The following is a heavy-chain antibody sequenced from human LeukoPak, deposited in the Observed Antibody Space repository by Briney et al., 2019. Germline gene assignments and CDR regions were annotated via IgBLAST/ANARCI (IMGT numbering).Heavy chain of an antibody. CDR1: GYSISSGYY. J-gene: IGHJ4*02. D-gene: IGHD4-17*01. Sequence: PSETLSLTCTVSGYSISSGYYWGWIRQPPGKGLEWIGSIYHSGSTYYNPSLKSRVTMSVDTSKNQFFLNLTSVTAADTAVYYCAREGATTRPLDYWGQGTLVTVSS. V-gene: IGHV4-38-2*02. CDR3: AREGATTRPLDY. CDR2: IYHSGST.